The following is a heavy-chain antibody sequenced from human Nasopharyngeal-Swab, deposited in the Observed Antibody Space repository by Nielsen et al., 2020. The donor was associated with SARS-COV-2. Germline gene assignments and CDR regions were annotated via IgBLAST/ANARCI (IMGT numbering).Heavy chain of an antibody. CDR3: VRPEGVATSFKYYFQYGMDV. CDR1: GYSLTSYW. CDR2: IYPRDSDT. Sequence: TVSCKGSGYSLTSYWIAWVRQMPGKGLEGMGIIYPRDSDTRSSPSFQGQVTISADKSISTAYLQRSSLKASDTAMYYCVRPEGVATSFKYYFQYGMDVWGQGTMVTVPS. V-gene: IGHV5-51*01. D-gene: IGHD5-12*01. J-gene: IGHJ6*02.